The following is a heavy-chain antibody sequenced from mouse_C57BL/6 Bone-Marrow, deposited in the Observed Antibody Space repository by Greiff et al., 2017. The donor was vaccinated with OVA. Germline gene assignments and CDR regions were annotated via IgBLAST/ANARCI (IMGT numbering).Heavy chain of an antibody. CDR2: IDPETGGT. Sequence: VQLQQSGAELVRPGASVTLSCKASGYTFTDYEMHWVKQTPVHGLEWIGAIDPETGGTAYNQKFKGKAILTADKSSSTAYMELRSLTSEDSAVYYCTRYPDSNWYFDVWGTGTTVTVAS. V-gene: IGHV1-15*01. CDR1: GYTFTDYE. J-gene: IGHJ1*03. CDR3: TRYPDSNWYFDV.